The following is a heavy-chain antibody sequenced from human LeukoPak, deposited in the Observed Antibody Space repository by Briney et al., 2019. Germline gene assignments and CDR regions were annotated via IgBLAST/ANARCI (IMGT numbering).Heavy chain of an antibody. J-gene: IGHJ4*02. CDR2: ISWNSGNI. CDR3: ARDRSLYYYDSSGYEYYFDY. D-gene: IGHD3-22*01. V-gene: IGHV3-9*01. Sequence: GRSLRLSCAVSGFTFDDYAMHWVRQAPGKGLEWVSGISWNSGNIGYADSVKGRFTISRDNAKNSLYLQMNSLRAEDTAVYYCARDRSLYYYDSSGYEYYFDYWGQGTLVTVSS. CDR1: GFTFDDYA.